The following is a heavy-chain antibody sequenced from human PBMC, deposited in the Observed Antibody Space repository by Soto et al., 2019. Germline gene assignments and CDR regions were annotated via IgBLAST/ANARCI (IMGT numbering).Heavy chain of an antibody. V-gene: IGHV1-69*13. Sequence: GASVKVSCKASGGTFSSYAISWVRQAPGQGLEWMGGIIPIFGTANYAQKFQGRVTITADESTSTAYMELSSLRSEDTAVYYCARDIGMYYDFWSGYQKSPCFAYWGQGTLVTVSS. CDR1: GGTFSSYA. D-gene: IGHD3-3*01. CDR3: ARDIGMYYDFWSGYQKSPCFAY. J-gene: IGHJ4*02. CDR2: IIPIFGTA.